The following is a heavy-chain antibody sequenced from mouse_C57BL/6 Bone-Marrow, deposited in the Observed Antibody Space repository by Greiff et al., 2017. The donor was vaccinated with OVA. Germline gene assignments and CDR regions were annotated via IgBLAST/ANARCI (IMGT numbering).Heavy chain of an antibody. J-gene: IGHJ2*01. CDR3: ATYYYAYY. CDR2: INPYNGGT. CDR1: GYTFTDYY. Sequence: VQLQQSGPVLVKPGASVKMSCKASGYTFTDYYMNWVKQSHGKSLEWIGVINPYNGGTSYNQKFKGKATLTVDKSSSTAYMELNSLTSEDSAFYYCATYYYAYYWGQGTTLTVSS. V-gene: IGHV1-19*01. D-gene: IGHD1-1*01.